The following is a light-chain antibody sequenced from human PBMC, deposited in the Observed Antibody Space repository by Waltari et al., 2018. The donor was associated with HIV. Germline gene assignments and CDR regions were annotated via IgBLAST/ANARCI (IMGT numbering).Light chain of an antibody. CDR1: SSDVGGYDY. CDR2: EVN. J-gene: IGLJ2*01. CDR3: SSYAGRNTLL. V-gene: IGLV2-8*01. Sequence: QSALPQPPSASGSPGQSAAISCTATSSDVGGYDYVSWYQQPPGKAPKPMISEVNTRPSGVPDRFSGSRSGNTASLTVSGLQAEDEAHYYCSSYAGRNTLLFGGGTKLTVL.